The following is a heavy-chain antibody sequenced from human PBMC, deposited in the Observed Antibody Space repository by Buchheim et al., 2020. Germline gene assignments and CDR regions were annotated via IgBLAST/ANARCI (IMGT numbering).Heavy chain of an antibody. V-gene: IGHV3-23*01. J-gene: IGHJ4*02. CDR2: IGSSGGST. D-gene: IGHD4-17*01. CDR1: GFTFSTYA. CDR3: AKHGDYRFDY. Sequence: EVQLLESGGGLVQPGGSLRLSCAASGFTFSTYALSWVRQAPGKGLAWLSSIGSSGGSTDYADSVKGRFTISRANSKNTLYLQMDSLRAEDTAVYYCAKHGDYRFDYWGQGT.